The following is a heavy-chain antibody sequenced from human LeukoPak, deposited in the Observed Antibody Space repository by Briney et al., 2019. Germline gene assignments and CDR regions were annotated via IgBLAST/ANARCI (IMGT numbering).Heavy chain of an antibody. Sequence: SGTLPLTCTVSGGSISSSSYYWGWIRQRPGKGLEWIGSIYYGGSTYYNPSLKSRVTISVDTSNNQFSLKLSSVTAADTAVYYCARQGITIFEVAFDYWGQGTQVTVSS. J-gene: IGHJ4*02. D-gene: IGHD3-3*01. CDR2: IYYGGST. CDR1: GGSISSSSYY. CDR3: ARQGITIFEVAFDY. V-gene: IGHV4-39*01.